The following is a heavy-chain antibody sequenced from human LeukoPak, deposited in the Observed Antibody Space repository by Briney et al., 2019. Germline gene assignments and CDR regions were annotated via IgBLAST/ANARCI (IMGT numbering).Heavy chain of an antibody. Sequence: SVKVSCKASGGTFSSYAISWVRQAPGQGLEWMGGIIPIFGTANYAQKFQGRVTITADESTSTAYMELSSLRSEDTAVYYCARDHRTIFGVVTYYFDYWGQGTLVTVSS. D-gene: IGHD3-3*01. J-gene: IGHJ4*02. CDR2: IIPIFGTA. CDR3: ARDHRTIFGVVTYYFDY. CDR1: GGTFSSYA. V-gene: IGHV1-69*13.